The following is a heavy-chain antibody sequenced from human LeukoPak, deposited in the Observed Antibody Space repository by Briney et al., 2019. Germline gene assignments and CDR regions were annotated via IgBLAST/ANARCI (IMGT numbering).Heavy chain of an antibody. D-gene: IGHD2-2*01. V-gene: IGHV3-23*01. J-gene: IGHJ4*02. CDR3: AKAHCDTTKCYAGYADS. CDR1: GFTFNTYG. Sequence: GGSLRLSCSASGFTFNTYGMDWVRQAPGKGLEWLSGLSSSGTRTYYADSVKGRFTISRDNSKNTLFLQMNSLGAEDTAVYFCAKAHCDTTKCYAGYADSWGQGTLVTVSS. CDR2: LSSSGTRT.